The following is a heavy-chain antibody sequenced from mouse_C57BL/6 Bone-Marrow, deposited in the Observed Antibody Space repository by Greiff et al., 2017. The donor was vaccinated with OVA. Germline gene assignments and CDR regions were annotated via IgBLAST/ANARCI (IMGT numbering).Heavy chain of an antibody. CDR1: GYTFTDYE. J-gene: IGHJ3*01. CDR3: KASFAY. V-gene: IGHV1-15*01. Sequence: QVQLKQSGAELVRPGASVTLSCKASGYTFTDYEMHWVKQTPVHGLEWIGAIDPETGGTAYNQKFKGKAILTADKSSSTAYMDLRSLTSEDSAVYYCKASFAYWGQGTLVTVSA. CDR2: IDPETGGT. D-gene: IGHD3-2*02.